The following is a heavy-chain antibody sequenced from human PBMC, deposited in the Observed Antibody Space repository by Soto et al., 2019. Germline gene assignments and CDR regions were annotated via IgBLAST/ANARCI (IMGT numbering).Heavy chain of an antibody. CDR3: ARVSSSIVVVPDYRMDV. Sequence: QVQLVQSGVEVKKPGASVKVSCKASGYTFISHGISWVRQAPGQGLEWMGWISGKNGNTNYAQKLQGRVTLTTDTYTSTAYMELRSLRSDETAVYYCARVSSSIVVVPDYRMDVWGQGTTVTVSS. CDR2: ISGKNGNT. D-gene: IGHD2-15*01. J-gene: IGHJ6*02. CDR1: GYTFISHG. V-gene: IGHV1-18*04.